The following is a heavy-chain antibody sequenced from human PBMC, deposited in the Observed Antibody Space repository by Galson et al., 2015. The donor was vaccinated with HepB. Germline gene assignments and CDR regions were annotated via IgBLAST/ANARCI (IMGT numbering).Heavy chain of an antibody. CDR2: INAGNGNT. D-gene: IGHD3-10*01. Sequence: SVKVSCKASGYTFTSYAMHWVRQAPGQRLEWMGWINAGNGNTKYSQKFQGRVTITRDTSASTAYMELSSLRSEDTAVYYCARSYMVRGVPPPFFYFDYWGQGTLVTVSS. CDR1: GYTFTSYA. J-gene: IGHJ4*02. CDR3: ARSYMVRGVPPPFFYFDY. V-gene: IGHV1-3*01.